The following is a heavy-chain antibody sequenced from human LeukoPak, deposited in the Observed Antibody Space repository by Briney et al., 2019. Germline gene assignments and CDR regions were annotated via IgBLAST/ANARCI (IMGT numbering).Heavy chain of an antibody. CDR3: AELGITMIGGV. V-gene: IGHV3-23*01. D-gene: IGHD3-10*02. CDR2: ISGTGENT. J-gene: IGHJ6*04. Sequence: GGSLRLSCAASGITFSSYGMSWVRQAPGKGLEWVSGISGTGENTYYADSVKGRFAISRDNAKNSLYLQMNSLRAEDTAVYYCAELGITMIGGVWGKGTTVTISS. CDR1: GITFSSYG.